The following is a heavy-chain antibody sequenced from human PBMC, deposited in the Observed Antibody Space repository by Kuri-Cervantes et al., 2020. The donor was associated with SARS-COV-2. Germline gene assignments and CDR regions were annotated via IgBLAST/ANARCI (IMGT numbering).Heavy chain of an antibody. D-gene: IGHD5-12*01. CDR1: GFTFSSYS. Sequence: LSLTCAASGFTFSSYSMNWVRQAPGKGLEWVSSISSSSSYIYYADSVKGRFTISRDNAKKSLYLQMNSLRAEDTAVYYCARNMVARQSHYYYGMDVWGQGTTVTVSS. J-gene: IGHJ6*02. CDR2: ISSSSSYI. CDR3: ARNMVARQSHYYYGMDV. V-gene: IGHV3-21*01.